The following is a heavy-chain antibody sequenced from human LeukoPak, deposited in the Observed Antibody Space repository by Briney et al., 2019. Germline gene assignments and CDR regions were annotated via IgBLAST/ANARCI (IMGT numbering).Heavy chain of an antibody. V-gene: IGHV3-21*01. CDR3: ARDSSPITIFGVVELDP. CDR1: GFTFSTYS. J-gene: IGHJ5*02. CDR2: ISSSSSYI. D-gene: IGHD3-3*01. Sequence: KAGGSLRLSCAASGFTFSTYSMNWVRQSPGKGLEWVSSISSSSSYIYYADSVKGRFTISRDNAKDSLYLQMSSLRAEDTAVYYCARDSSPITIFGVVELDPWGQGTLVTVSS.